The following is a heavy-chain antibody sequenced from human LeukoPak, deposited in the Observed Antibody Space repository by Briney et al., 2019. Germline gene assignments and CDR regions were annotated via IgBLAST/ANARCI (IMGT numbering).Heavy chain of an antibody. CDR3: ARDSCSSAWTFDY. J-gene: IGHJ4*02. V-gene: IGHV3-64*01. Sequence: SGGSLRLSCAASGLTFSIYAMHWVRQAPGKGLEYVSAISSYGGDTYYAKSVKGRSSISRDNSKNTLYLQMGSLRAEDMAVYFCARDSCSSAWTFDYWGQGTLVTVSS. CDR2: ISSYGGDT. CDR1: GLTFSIYA. D-gene: IGHD6-19*01.